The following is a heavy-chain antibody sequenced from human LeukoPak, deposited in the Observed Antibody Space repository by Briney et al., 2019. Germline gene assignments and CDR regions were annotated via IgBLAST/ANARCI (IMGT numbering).Heavy chain of an antibody. CDR2: IYYSGST. CDR1: GGSISSYY. CDR3: ARGIRITIFGVASYYMDV. V-gene: IGHV4-59*01. Sequence: SETLSLTCTVSGGSISSYYWSWIRQPPGKGLEWIGYIYYSGSTNYNPSLKSRVTISVDTSKNQFSLKLSSVTAADTAVYYCARGIRITIFGVASYYMDVWGKGTTVTVSS. D-gene: IGHD3-3*01. J-gene: IGHJ6*03.